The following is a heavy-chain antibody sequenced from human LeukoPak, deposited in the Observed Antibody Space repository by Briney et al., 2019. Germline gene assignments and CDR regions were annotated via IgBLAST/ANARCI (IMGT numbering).Heavy chain of an antibody. CDR1: GYTFTGYY. CDR2: INPNSGGT. V-gene: IGHV1-2*02. D-gene: IGHD4-17*01. J-gene: IGHJ3*02. CDR3: ANLDGDSRAFDI. Sequence: ASVKVSCKASGYTFTGYYMHWVRQAPGQGLEWMGWINPNSGGTNYAQKFQGRVTMTRDTSISTAYMELSRLRSDDTAVYYCANLDGDSRAFDIWGQGTMVTVSS.